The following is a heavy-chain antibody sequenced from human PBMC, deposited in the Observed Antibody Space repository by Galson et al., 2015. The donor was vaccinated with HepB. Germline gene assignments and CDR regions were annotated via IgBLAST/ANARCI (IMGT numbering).Heavy chain of an antibody. V-gene: IGHV4-39*01. CDR1: GGSISSSSYY. CDR2: IYYSGST. J-gene: IGHJ4*02. Sequence: SCKASGGSISSSSYYWGWIRQPPGKGLEWIGSIYYSGSTYYNPSLKSRVTISVDTSKNQFSLKLSSVTAADTAVYYCASLGSNYDILTGYLYWGQGTLVTVSS. CDR3: ASLGSNYDILTGYLY. D-gene: IGHD3-9*01.